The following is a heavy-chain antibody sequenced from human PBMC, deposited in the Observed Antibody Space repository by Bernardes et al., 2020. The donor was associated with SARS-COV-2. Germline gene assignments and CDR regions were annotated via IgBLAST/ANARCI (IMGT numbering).Heavy chain of an antibody. D-gene: IGHD3-16*01. CDR1: GFSLCTNGLS. J-gene: IGHJ2*01. CDR2: VDWADDN. Sequence: SAPTLLYPPQPLTLTCTFSGFSLCTNGLSVTWIRQPPLKALEWLARVDWADDNYYSTSLKTRLTISKDTSKNQVVLRLTNMAPVHTATYYCAREDQRSHRGVMDVWGRGTLDTVSS. V-gene: IGHV2-70*11. CDR3: AREDQRSHRGVMDV.